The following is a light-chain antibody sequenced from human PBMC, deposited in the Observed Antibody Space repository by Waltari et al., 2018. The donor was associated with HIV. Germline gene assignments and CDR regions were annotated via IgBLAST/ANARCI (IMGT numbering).Light chain of an antibody. V-gene: IGKV1-6*02. Sequence: AIQMTQSPSSLSASVGDRVTITCRASQGIGNDLGWYQKKPGQAPKALIYAASSLQTGIPSRFSGSRSGTDFTLTISSLQTEDSATYYCLQDGSFPLTFGPGTKVDV. CDR3: LQDGSFPLT. CDR1: QGIGND. CDR2: AAS. J-gene: IGKJ3*01.